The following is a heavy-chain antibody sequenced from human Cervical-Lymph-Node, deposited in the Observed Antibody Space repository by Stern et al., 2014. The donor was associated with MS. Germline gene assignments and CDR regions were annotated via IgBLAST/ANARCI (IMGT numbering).Heavy chain of an antibody. V-gene: IGHV3-30-3*01. Sequence: VQLVESGGGVVQPGRSLGLSCAASGFTFSAYAMHWVRQAPGTGLEWVAVISSDGNTKFYADSVKGRFTISRDNSKNTLFLQMNSLKIEDTAVYYCARDGRPVWGQGTLVAVSS. CDR3: ARDGRPV. CDR1: GFTFSAYA. CDR2: ISSDGNTK. J-gene: IGHJ4*02.